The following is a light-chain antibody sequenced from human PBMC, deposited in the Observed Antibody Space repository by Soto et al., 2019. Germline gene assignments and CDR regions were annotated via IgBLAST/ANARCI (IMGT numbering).Light chain of an antibody. CDR1: SSDVGGYNF. CDR2: EVS. V-gene: IGLV2-8*01. J-gene: IGLJ3*02. Sequence: QSVLTQPPSASGSPGQSVTISCTGTSSDVGGYNFVSWYQQHPGKAPKFMIYEVSKRPSGVPDRFSGSKSGNTASLTVSGLQAEDEADDYCSSYAGGIKWVFGGGTKLTGL. CDR3: SSYAGGIKWV.